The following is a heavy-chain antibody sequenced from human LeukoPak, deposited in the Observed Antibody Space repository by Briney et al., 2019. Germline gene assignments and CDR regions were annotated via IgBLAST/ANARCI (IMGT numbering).Heavy chain of an antibody. V-gene: IGHV1-2*02. CDR1: GYTFTGYY. CDR2: INTNSGGT. CDR3: ARLDRGSTSLIYGMDV. D-gene: IGHD2-2*01. Sequence: GASVKVSCKASGYTFTGYYMHWVRQAPGQGLEWMGWINTNSGGTNYAQKFQGRVTMTRDTSISTAYMELSRLRSDDTAVYYCARLDRGSTSLIYGMDVWGQGTTVTVSS. J-gene: IGHJ6*02.